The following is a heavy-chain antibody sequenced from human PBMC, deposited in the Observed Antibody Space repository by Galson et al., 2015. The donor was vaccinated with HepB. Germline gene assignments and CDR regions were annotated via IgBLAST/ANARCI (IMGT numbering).Heavy chain of an antibody. D-gene: IGHD6-13*01. V-gene: IGHV1-69*13. CDR1: GGTFSSYA. CDR3: ASPEAAAGFGHDKFDY. Sequence: SVKVSCKASGGTFSSYAISWVRQAPGQGLEWMGGIIPIFGTANYAQKFQGRVTITADESTSTAYMELSSLRSEDTAVYYCASPEAAAGFGHDKFDYWGQGTLVTVSS. J-gene: IGHJ4*02. CDR2: IIPIFGTA.